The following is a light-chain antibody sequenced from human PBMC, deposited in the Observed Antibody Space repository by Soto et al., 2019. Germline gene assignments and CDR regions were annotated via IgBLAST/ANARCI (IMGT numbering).Light chain of an antibody. J-gene: IGKJ2*01. CDR2: GAS. V-gene: IGKV3-15*01. CDR3: QQYNNWPPYT. Sequence: EIVMTQSPATLSVSPGERATLSCRASQSVSSNLAWSQQKPGQAPMLRIYGASTRDTGISARFSGSGSGTEFTLTISSLQSEDFAVYYCQQYNNWPPYTFGQGTKLEIK. CDR1: QSVSSN.